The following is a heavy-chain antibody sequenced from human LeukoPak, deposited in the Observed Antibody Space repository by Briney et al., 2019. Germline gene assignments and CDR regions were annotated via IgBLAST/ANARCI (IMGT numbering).Heavy chain of an antibody. CDR2: ISAYNGQT. CDR1: GYTFTTYG. CDR3: ARCGGSYYVHRWFDP. D-gene: IGHD1-26*01. V-gene: IGHV1-18*01. J-gene: IGHJ5*02. Sequence: ASVNVSRKASGYTFTTYGISWVRQAPGQGLEWMGWISAYNGQTNHTHNLQGRVSMTIDTSTSTAYMELRSLRSDDTAVYYCARCGGSYYVHRWFDPWGQGTRVTVSS.